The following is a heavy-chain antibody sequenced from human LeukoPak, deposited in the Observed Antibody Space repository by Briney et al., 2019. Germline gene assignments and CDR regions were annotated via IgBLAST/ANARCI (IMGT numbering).Heavy chain of an antibody. CDR3: ARQPIVAAGFDY. D-gene: IGHD6-13*01. CDR1: GGSISSGDYY. CDR2: IYYSGST. V-gene: IGHV4-30-4*08. Sequence: SETLSLTCTVSGGSISSGDYYWSWIRQPPGKGLEWIGYIYYSGSTYYNPSLKSRVTISVDTSKNQFSLKLSSVTAADTAVYYSARQPIVAAGFDYWGQGTLVTVSS. J-gene: IGHJ4*02.